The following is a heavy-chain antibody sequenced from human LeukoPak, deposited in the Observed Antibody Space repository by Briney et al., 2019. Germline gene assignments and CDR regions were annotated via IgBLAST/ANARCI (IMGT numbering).Heavy chain of an antibody. J-gene: IGHJ6*02. D-gene: IGHD1-7*01. CDR3: ARNNWNYRGGMDV. V-gene: IGHV3-7*03. CDR1: GFTFSSYW. Sequence: GGSLRLSCVVSGFTFSSYWMSWVRQAPGKGLEWVANIKQDGSEKHYVGSVKGRFIISRDNAKNSLYLQMNSLRVEDTAVYYCARNNWNYRGGMDVWGQGTTVTVSS. CDR2: IKQDGSEK.